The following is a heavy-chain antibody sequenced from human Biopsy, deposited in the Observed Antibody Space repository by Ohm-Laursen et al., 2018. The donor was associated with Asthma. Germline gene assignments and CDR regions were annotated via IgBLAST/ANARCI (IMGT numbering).Heavy chain of an antibody. CDR1: GGSISSGGYS. J-gene: IGHJ6*02. CDR2: IYHSGST. V-gene: IGHV4-30-2*01. D-gene: IGHD6-13*01. Sequence: SETLSLTCPVSGGSISSGGYSWSWIRQPPGKGLEWIGYIYHSGSTYYNPSPKSRVTISVDTSKNQFSLKLSSVTAADTAVYYCARITNDRIAAAGRYYYYGMDVWGQGTTVTVSS. CDR3: ARITNDRIAAAGRYYYYGMDV.